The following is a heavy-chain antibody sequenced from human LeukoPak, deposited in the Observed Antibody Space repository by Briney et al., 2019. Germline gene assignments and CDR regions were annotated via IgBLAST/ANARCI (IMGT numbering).Heavy chain of an antibody. CDR2: IYTSGST. Sequence: SETLSLTCTVSGGSISSYYWSWVRQPAGKGLEWIGRIYTSGSTNYNPSLKSRVTMSVDTSKNQFSLKLSSVTAADTAVYYCARDGEYDFWSGPHSGWFDPWGQGTLVTVSS. J-gene: IGHJ5*02. CDR1: GGSISSYY. D-gene: IGHD3-3*01. V-gene: IGHV4-4*07. CDR3: ARDGEYDFWSGPHSGWFDP.